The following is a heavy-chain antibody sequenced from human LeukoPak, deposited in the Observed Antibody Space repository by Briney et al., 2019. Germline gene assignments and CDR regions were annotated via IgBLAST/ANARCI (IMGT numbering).Heavy chain of an antibody. D-gene: IGHD2-15*01. J-gene: IGHJ4*02. Sequence: GASVKVSCKASGYTLTSYYMHWVRQAPGQGLEWVGIINPSGGSTSYAQKFQGRVTMTRDTSTSTVYMELSSLRSEDTAVYYCARFPYCSGGSCRGYYFDYWGQGTLVTVSS. CDR1: GYTLTSYY. CDR2: INPSGGST. V-gene: IGHV1-46*01. CDR3: ARFPYCSGGSCRGYYFDY.